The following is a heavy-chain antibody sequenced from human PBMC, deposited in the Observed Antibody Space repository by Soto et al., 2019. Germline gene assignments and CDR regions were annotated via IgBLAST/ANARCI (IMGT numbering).Heavy chain of an antibody. Sequence: PSETLSLTCTVSNGSMHSYFWNWIRQAPGKGPEWIGLIYYSGGTNYNPSLKSRVTMSVDLSNNQFSLKLTSVTAADTAVYFCARGGARGRYNWFAPWGQGTLVTVSS. D-gene: IGHD1-26*01. CDR3: ARGGARGRYNWFAP. CDR2: IYYSGGT. V-gene: IGHV4-59*01. CDR1: NGSMHSYF. J-gene: IGHJ5*02.